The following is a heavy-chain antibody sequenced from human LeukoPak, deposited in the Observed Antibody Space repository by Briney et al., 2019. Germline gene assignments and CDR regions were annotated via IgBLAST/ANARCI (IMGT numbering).Heavy chain of an antibody. CDR2: ISYDGSNK. V-gene: IGHV3-30*18. J-gene: IGHJ5*02. Sequence: PGGSLRLSCAASGFTFSSYGMHWVRQAPGKGLEWVAVISYDGSNKYYADSVKGRFTISRDNSKNTLYLQMNSLRAEDTAVYYCAKDPHGAWGQGTLVTVSS. D-gene: IGHD2-8*01. CDR3: AKDPHGA. CDR1: GFTFSSYG.